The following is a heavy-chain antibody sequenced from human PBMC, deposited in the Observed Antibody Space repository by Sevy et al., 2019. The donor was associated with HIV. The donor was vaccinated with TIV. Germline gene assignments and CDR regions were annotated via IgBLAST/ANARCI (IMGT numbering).Heavy chain of an antibody. J-gene: IGHJ4*02. CDR3: ARARDYYDSSGPYYFDY. D-gene: IGHD3-22*01. V-gene: IGHV3-48*03. CDR1: GFIFSTYE. Sequence: GGSLRLSCAASGFIFSTYEMNWVRQAPGRGLEWVSYITSSGSTIYYADSVKGRFTISRDNVKNSLYLQMNNLRAEDKAVYYCARARDYYDSSGPYYFDYWGQGTLVTVSS. CDR2: ITSSGSTI.